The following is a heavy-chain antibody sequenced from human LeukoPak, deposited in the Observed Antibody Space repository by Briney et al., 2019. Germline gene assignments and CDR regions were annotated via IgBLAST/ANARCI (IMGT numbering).Heavy chain of an antibody. V-gene: IGHV3-23*01. CDR1: GFSFRSHG. D-gene: IGHD6-13*01. Sequence: GGSLRLSCAASGFSFRSHGMNWVRQAPGKGLEWVSGISGSGGDTYYADSVKGRFTISRDNSKSTLYLQMNSLRAEDTAVYSCAKDLLGVAAGNYWGQGTLVTVSS. CDR2: ISGSGGDT. CDR3: AKDLLGVAAGNY. J-gene: IGHJ4*02.